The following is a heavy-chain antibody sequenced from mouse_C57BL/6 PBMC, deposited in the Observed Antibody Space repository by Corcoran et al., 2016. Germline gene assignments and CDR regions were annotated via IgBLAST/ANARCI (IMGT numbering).Heavy chain of an antibody. V-gene: IGHV1-81*01. CDR1: GYTFTSYG. Sequence: QVQLQQSGAELARPGASVKLSCKASGYTFTSYGISWVKQRTGQGLEWIGEIYPRSGNTYYNEKFKGKATLTADKSSSTAYMELRSLTSEDSAVYFCALITTVVAPLNYWGQGTTLTVSS. CDR3: ALITTVVAPLNY. CDR2: IYPRSGNT. D-gene: IGHD1-1*01. J-gene: IGHJ2*01.